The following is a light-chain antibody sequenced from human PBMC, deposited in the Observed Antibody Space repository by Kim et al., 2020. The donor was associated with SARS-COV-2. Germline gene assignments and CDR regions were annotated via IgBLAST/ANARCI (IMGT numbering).Light chain of an antibody. CDR2: DVN. Sequence: GQSVTISCTGTSSDVGGHNYVSWYQQHPGKAPKLMIYDVNERPSGVPDRFSGSKSGNTASLTISGLQAEDEADYHCCSYAGSYTLVFGGGTKLTVL. J-gene: IGLJ3*02. CDR3: CSYAGSYTLV. V-gene: IGLV2-11*01. CDR1: SSDVGGHNY.